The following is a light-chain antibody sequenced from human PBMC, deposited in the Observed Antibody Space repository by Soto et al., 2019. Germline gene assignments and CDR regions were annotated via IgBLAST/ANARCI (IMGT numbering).Light chain of an antibody. CDR1: QSVSSY. CDR3: QQRSNSGIT. Sequence: EMVLTQSPATLSLSPGERATLSCRASQSVSSYLAWYQQKPGQAPRLLIYDASNRATGIPARFSGSGSGTDFTLTISSLEPEDFAVYYCQQRSNSGITFGPGTKVDIK. CDR2: DAS. J-gene: IGKJ3*01. V-gene: IGKV3-11*01.